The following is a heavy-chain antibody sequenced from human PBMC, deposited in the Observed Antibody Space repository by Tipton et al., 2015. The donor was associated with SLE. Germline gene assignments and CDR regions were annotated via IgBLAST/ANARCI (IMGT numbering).Heavy chain of an antibody. CDR1: NGSLSGYY. Sequence: TLSLTCTVYNGSLSGYYWSWIRQPPGKGLEWIGESNHSGTTHYNPSLRSRVTISLDTSKNQFSLHLSSVTAADTAVYYCAGLTGGPYYFDYWGQGTLVTVSS. D-gene: IGHD7-27*01. J-gene: IGHJ4*02. CDR2: SNHSGTT. V-gene: IGHV4-34*01. CDR3: AGLTGGPYYFDY.